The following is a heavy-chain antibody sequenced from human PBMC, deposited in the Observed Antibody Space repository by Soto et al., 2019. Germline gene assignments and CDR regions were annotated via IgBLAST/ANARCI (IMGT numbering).Heavy chain of an antibody. D-gene: IGHD6-19*01. Sequence: PSETLSLTCTVSGGSISSYYWSWIRQPPGKGLEWIGYIYYSGSTNYNPSLKSRVTISVDTSKNQFSLKLSSVTAADTAVYYCARDIAVAGKNYCYYYGMDVWGQGTTVTVSS. V-gene: IGHV4-59*01. CDR1: GGSISSYY. CDR3: ARDIAVAGKNYCYYYGMDV. J-gene: IGHJ6*02. CDR2: IYYSGST.